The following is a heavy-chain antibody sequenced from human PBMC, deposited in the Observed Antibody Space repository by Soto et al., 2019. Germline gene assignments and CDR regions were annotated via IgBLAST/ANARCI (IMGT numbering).Heavy chain of an antibody. Sequence: QVQLVQSGAEVKKPGSPLKVSCKASGDSFSTYAINWVRQAPGQGLEWMVGIIPVFGRAKYAQKFQGRVTITADESTSTAYMELNSLRSEDTALYYCARTLAFSSGWYVFGYWGQGTLVTVSS. CDR1: GDSFSTYA. J-gene: IGHJ4*02. V-gene: IGHV1-69*01. D-gene: IGHD6-19*01. CDR3: ARTLAFSSGWYVFGY. CDR2: IIPVFGRA.